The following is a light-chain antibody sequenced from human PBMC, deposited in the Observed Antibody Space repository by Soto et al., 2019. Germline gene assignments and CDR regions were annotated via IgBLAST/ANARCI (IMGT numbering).Light chain of an antibody. V-gene: IGKV3-15*01. J-gene: IGKJ4*01. CDR3: QQYNNWPL. CDR1: RSVSSN. CDR2: DAS. Sequence: EIVKTQSTATLSVSPGERATLSCRASRSVSSNLAWYQQKPGQAPRLVIYDASTRATGIPARFSGSGSGTEFTLTISSLQSEDCAAYYCQQYNNWPLFGGGTKVDIK.